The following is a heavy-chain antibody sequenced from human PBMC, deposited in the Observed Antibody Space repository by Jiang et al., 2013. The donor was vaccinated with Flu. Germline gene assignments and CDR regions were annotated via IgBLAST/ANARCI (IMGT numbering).Heavy chain of an antibody. D-gene: IGHD6-19*01. V-gene: IGHV1-46*03. Sequence: SGAEVKKPGASVKVSCKASGYTFTSYYMHWVRQAPGQGLEWMGIINPSGGSTSYAQKFQGRVTMTRDTSTSTVYMELSSLRSEDTAVYYCARDEGGAVAAMGNYFDYWGQGTLVTVSS. J-gene: IGHJ4*02. CDR2: INPSGGST. CDR1: GYTFTSYY. CDR3: ARDEGGAVAAMGNYFDY.